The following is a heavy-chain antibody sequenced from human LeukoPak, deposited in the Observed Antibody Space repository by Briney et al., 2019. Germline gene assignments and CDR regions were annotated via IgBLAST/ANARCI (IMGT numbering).Heavy chain of an antibody. CDR3: VTSIALAGWGAFDT. CDR2: IHQSGST. Sequence: SGTLSLTCDVSGVAIRSGHWWSWVRQIPGKGLEWIGEIHQSGSTNYHASLKSRVTVAVDTSKNQFYLKVTSLTAADTAVYYCVTSIALAGWGAFDTWGQGTMVTVSS. V-gene: IGHV4-4*02. CDR1: GVAIRSGHW. J-gene: IGHJ3*02. D-gene: IGHD2-8*02.